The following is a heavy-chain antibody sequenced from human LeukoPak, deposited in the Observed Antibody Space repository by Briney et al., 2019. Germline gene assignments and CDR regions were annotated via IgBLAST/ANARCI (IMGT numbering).Heavy chain of an antibody. V-gene: IGHV3-23*01. J-gene: IGHJ4*02. D-gene: IGHD3-10*01. Sequence: GGSLRLSCAASGFTFSSYAMTWVRQAPGKGLEWVSTISSSGSTYYADSVKGRFTISRDNSKNTLFLQMNSLRAGDTAVYYCAKDQDHYGSGSPFDYWGQGTLVTVSS. CDR2: ISSSGST. CDR1: GFTFSSYA. CDR3: AKDQDHYGSGSPFDY.